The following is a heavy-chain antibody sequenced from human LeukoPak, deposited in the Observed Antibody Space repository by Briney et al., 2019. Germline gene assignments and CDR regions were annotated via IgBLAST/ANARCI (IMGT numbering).Heavy chain of an antibody. Sequence: ASVKVSCKASGYTFTSYDINWVRQATGQGLEWMGWMNPNSGNTGYAQKSQGRVTMTRNTSISTAYMELSSLRSEDTAVYYCARAEQWLPLYYFDYWGQGTLVTVSS. J-gene: IGHJ4*02. D-gene: IGHD6-19*01. CDR1: GYTFTSYD. CDR2: MNPNSGNT. CDR3: ARAEQWLPLYYFDY. V-gene: IGHV1-8*01.